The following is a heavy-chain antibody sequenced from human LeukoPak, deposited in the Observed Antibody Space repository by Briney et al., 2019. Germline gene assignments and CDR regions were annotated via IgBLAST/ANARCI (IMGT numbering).Heavy chain of an antibody. Sequence: GASVKVSCKASGYTFTSYVINWVRQATGQGLEWMGWMNPNSGNTGYAQKFQGRVTITRNTSISTAYMELSSLRSEDTAVYYCARGDYDFWSGRPMYYFDYWGQGTLVTVSS. V-gene: IGHV1-8*03. CDR1: GYTFTSYV. CDR2: MNPNSGNT. D-gene: IGHD3-3*01. J-gene: IGHJ4*02. CDR3: ARGDYDFWSGRPMYYFDY.